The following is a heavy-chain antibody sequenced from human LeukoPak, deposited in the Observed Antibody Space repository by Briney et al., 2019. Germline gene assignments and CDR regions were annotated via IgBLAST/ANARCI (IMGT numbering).Heavy chain of an antibody. CDR3: ARVLGPMTTVVNFGY. D-gene: IGHD4-23*01. V-gene: IGHV3-7*01. CDR1: GFTFSSHW. CDR2: IKEDGSET. Sequence: GGSLRLSCTGSGFTFSSHWMSWVRQAPGRGLEWVANIKEDGSETYYLDSVKGRFTISRDNAKNSLYLQMNSLRAEDTAVYYCARVLGPMTTVVNFGYWGQGTLVTVSS. J-gene: IGHJ4*02.